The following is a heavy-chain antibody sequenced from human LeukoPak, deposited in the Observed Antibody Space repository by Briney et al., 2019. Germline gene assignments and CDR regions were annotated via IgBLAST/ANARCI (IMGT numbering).Heavy chain of an antibody. D-gene: IGHD3-22*01. V-gene: IGHV4-39*01. CDR3: ARHWRNYYDTNGPLFDY. CDR2: ISYSGST. Sequence: PSETLSLTCTVSGGSISSSDYYWDWLRQPPGKGLEWIGTISYSGSTYYNPSLKSRITISVDTSKNQFSLKLSSVTAADTAVYYCARHWRNYYDTNGPLFDYWGQGTLVTVSS. CDR1: GGSISSSDYY. J-gene: IGHJ4*02.